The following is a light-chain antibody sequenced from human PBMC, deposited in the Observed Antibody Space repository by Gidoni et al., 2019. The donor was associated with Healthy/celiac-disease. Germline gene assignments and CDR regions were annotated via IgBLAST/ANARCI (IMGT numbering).Light chain of an antibody. Sequence: EIVMPQSPATLSVSPGERATLSCRASQSVSSNLARYQQKPGQAPRLLIYGASTRATGIPARFSGSGSGTEFTLTISSLQSEDFAVYYCQQYNNWPPVTFGGGTKVEIK. V-gene: IGKV3-15*01. J-gene: IGKJ4*01. CDR3: QQYNNWPPVT. CDR1: QSVSSN. CDR2: GAS.